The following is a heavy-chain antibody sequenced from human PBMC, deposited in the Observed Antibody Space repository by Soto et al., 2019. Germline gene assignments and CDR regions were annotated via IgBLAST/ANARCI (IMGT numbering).Heavy chain of an antibody. CDR2: INAGNGNT. J-gene: IGHJ4*02. CDR3: ARAVGGSSSRGDY. D-gene: IGHD6-13*01. Sequence: QVQLVQSGAEEKKPGASVKVSCKASGYTFTSYAMHWVRQAPGQRLEWMGWINAGNGNTKYSQKFQGRVTITRDTSASKAYMELSSLRSEDTAVYYCARAVGGSSSRGDYWGQGTLVTVSS. V-gene: IGHV1-3*05. CDR1: GYTFTSYA.